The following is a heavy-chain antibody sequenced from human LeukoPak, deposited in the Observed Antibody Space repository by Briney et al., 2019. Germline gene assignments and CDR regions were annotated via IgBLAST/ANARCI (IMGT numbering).Heavy chain of an antibody. Sequence: ASVKVSCKASGYTFTSYYVHWVRQAPGQGLEWMGIINPSGGSTSYAQKFQGRVTMTRDTSTSTVYMELSSLRSEDTAVYYCARDLWGLHDYGDYGGLVDYWGQGTLVTVSS. D-gene: IGHD4-17*01. CDR1: GYTFTSYY. CDR3: ARDLWGLHDYGDYGGLVDY. V-gene: IGHV1-46*01. CDR2: INPSGGST. J-gene: IGHJ4*02.